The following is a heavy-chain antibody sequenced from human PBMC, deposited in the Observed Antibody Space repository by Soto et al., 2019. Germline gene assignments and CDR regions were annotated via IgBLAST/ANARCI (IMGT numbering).Heavy chain of an antibody. CDR3: ASSPHKDSRPDY. CDR1: GFTFSSYW. Sequence: GGSLRLSCAASGFTFSSYWMIWFRQAPGRGLEWMANIKYDGSEKYYVDSMKGRLTISRDNAKNSLYLQMNSLGAEDTAVYYCASSPHKDSRPDYWGQGTLVTVSS. CDR2: IKYDGSEK. V-gene: IGHV3-7*03. J-gene: IGHJ4*02. D-gene: IGHD3-22*01.